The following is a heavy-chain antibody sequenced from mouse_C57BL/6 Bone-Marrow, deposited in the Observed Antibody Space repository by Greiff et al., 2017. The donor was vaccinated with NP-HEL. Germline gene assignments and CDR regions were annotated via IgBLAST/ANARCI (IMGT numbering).Heavy chain of an antibody. Sequence: LQQSGPELVKPGASVKISCKASGYSFTDYNMNWVKQSNGKSLEWIGVINPNYGTTSYNQKFKGKATLTVDQSSSTAYMQLNSLTSEDSAVYYCARMVYSNYFYAMDYWGQGTSVTVSS. CDR1: GYSFTDYN. CDR3: ARMVYSNYFYAMDY. J-gene: IGHJ4*01. V-gene: IGHV1-39*01. D-gene: IGHD2-5*01. CDR2: INPNYGTT.